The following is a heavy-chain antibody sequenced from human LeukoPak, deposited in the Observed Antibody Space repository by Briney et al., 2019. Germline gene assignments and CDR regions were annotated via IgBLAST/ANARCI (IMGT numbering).Heavy chain of an antibody. Sequence: PSETLSLTCTVSGGSISSSSYYWGWIRQPPGKGLEWIGSIYYSGSTYYNPSLKSRVTISVDTSKNQFSLKLSSVTAADTAVYYCARRRITMVRGVIRGYYFDYWGQGTLVTVSS. CDR3: ARRRITMVRGVIRGYYFDY. J-gene: IGHJ4*02. CDR1: GGSISSSSYY. CDR2: IYYSGST. D-gene: IGHD3-10*01. V-gene: IGHV4-39*01.